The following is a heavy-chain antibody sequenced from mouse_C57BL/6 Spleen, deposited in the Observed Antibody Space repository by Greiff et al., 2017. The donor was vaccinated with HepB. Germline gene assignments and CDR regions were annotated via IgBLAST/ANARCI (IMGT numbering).Heavy chain of an antibody. CDR2: IDPSDSEN. J-gene: IGHJ3*01. V-gene: IGHV1-52*01. CDR3: ARGVVETWFAY. D-gene: IGHD1-1*01. Sequence: VQLQQPGAELVRPGSSVKLSCKASGYNFTSYRMHWVKKRPIQGLEGIGNIDPSDSENHYNQKFKDKATLTVDKSSSTAYMQLSSLTSEDSAVYYCARGVVETWFAYWGQGTLVTVSA. CDR1: GYNFTSYR.